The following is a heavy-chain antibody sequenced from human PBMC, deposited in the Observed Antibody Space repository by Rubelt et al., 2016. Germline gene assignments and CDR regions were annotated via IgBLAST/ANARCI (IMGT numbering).Heavy chain of an antibody. CDR2: ISAYNGNT. J-gene: IGHJ4*02. V-gene: IGHV1-18*01. CDR1: GYTFTSYG. CDR3: ARDPLPVRGVIMTPTH. Sequence: QVQLVQSGAEVKKPGASVKVSCKASGYTFTSYGISWVRQAPGQGLEWMGWISAYNGNTNYAQKLQGRGTMTTAPSTSTAYMGLRSLRSDDTAVYYCARDPLPVRGVIMTPTHWGQGTLVTVSS. D-gene: IGHD3-10*01.